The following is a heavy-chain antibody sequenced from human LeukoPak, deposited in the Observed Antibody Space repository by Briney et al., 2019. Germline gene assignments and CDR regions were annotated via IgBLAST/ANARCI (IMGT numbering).Heavy chain of an antibody. D-gene: IGHD3-3*01. Sequence: GESLQISCQGSGYSFTSYWISWVRQMPGKDLEWMGRIDPSDSYTNYSPSFQGHVTISADKSISTAYLQWSSLKASDTAMYYCARQPIADFWSGYSENWFDPWGQGTLVTVSS. J-gene: IGHJ5*02. CDR3: ARQPIADFWSGYSENWFDP. CDR2: IDPSDSYT. CDR1: GYSFTSYW. V-gene: IGHV5-10-1*01.